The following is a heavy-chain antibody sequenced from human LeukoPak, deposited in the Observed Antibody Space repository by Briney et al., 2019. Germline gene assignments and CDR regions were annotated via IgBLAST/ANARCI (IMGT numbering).Heavy chain of an antibody. Sequence: GESLKISCKGSGESFSSYWIAWARQMPGKGLEWMGIIHPGNSETTYNPSFRGHVTMSADKSVTTAYLQWSSLEASDTAMYYCARRLSSIARSAANDYWGQGTLVTVAS. CDR1: GESFSSYW. V-gene: IGHV5-51*01. J-gene: IGHJ4*02. CDR3: ARRLSSIARSAANDY. CDR2: IHPGNSET. D-gene: IGHD2-15*01.